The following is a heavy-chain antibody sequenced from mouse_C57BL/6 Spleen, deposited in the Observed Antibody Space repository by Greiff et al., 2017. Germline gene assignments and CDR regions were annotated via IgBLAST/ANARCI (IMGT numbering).Heavy chain of an antibody. V-gene: IGHV1-64*01. Sequence: VQLQQSGAELVKPGASVKLSCKASGYTFTSYWMHWVKQRPGQGLEWIGMIHPNSGSTNYNEKFKSKATLTVDKSSSTAYMQLSSLTSEDSAVYYCARYYGSSAWFAYWGQGTLVTVSA. D-gene: IGHD1-1*01. CDR2: IHPNSGST. J-gene: IGHJ3*01. CDR3: ARYYGSSAWFAY. CDR1: GYTFTSYW.